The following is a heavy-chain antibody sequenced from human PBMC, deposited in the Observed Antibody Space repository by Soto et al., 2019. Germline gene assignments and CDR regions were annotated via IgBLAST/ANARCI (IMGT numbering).Heavy chain of an antibody. V-gene: IGHV4-39*01. J-gene: IGHJ5*02. CDR1: GGSISSSSYY. Sequence: PSETLSLTCTVSGGSISSSSYYWGWIRQPPGKGLEWIGTIYYSGSTYYNPSLKSRVTISVDTSKNQFSLKLSSVTAADTAVYYCARHQWELPSCWFDPWGQGTLITVPQ. D-gene: IGHD1-26*01. CDR2: IYYSGST. CDR3: ARHQWELPSCWFDP.